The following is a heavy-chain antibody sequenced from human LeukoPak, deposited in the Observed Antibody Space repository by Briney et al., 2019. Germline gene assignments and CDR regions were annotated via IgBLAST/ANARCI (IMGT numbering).Heavy chain of an antibody. CDR1: GYTLSELS. Sequence: ASVKVSCKVSGYTLSELSTHAVRQVPGKGLEWVGGFDPEEGETVYAELFQARATMTEEKSTDTAHMELNNVACGDTAIYYFATGRGYDFHNWGEGALVIVS. V-gene: IGHV1-24*01. D-gene: IGHD5-18*01. CDR3: ATGRGYDFHN. CDR2: FDPEEGET. J-gene: IGHJ4*02.